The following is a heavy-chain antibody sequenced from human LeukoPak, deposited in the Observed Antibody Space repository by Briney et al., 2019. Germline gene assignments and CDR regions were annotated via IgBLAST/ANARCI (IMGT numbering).Heavy chain of an antibody. CDR1: GYTFTSYD. CDR3: ARARYCSGGSCYWFGDWFDP. CDR2: MNPNSGNT. V-gene: IGHV1-8*01. J-gene: IGHJ5*02. Sequence: ASVKVSCKASGYTFTSYDINWVRQATGQGLEWMGWMNPNSGNTGYAQKFQGRVTMTRNTSISTAHMELSSLRSEDTAVYYCARARYCSGGSCYWFGDWFDPWGQGTLVTVSS. D-gene: IGHD2-15*01.